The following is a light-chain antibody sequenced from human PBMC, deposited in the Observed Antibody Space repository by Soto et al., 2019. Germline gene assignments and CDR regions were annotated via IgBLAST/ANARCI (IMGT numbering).Light chain of an antibody. V-gene: IGKV3-11*01. CDR1: QSVSSY. CDR3: QQRSNWPPLFT. CDR2: DAS. J-gene: IGKJ3*01. Sequence: EIVLTQSPATLSLSPGERATLSCRASQSVSSYLAWYQQKPGQAPRLLIYDASNRATGIPARFSGSGSGTDFTLTISSLEPEDFAVYYWQQRSNWPPLFTFGPGTIVDIK.